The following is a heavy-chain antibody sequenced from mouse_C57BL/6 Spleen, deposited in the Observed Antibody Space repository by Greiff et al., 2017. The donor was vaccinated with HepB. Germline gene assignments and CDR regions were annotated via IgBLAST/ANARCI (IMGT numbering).Heavy chain of an antibody. Sequence: QVQLQQSGAELARPGASVKMSCKASGYTFTSYTMHWVKQRPGQGLEWIGYINPSSGYTKYNQKFKDKATLTADKSSSTAYMQLSSLTSEDSAVYYCARWGAYYGNPYYFDYWGQGTTLTVSS. D-gene: IGHD1-1*01. CDR1: GYTFTSYT. V-gene: IGHV1-4*01. CDR2: INPSSGYT. CDR3: ARWGAYYGNPYYFDY. J-gene: IGHJ2*01.